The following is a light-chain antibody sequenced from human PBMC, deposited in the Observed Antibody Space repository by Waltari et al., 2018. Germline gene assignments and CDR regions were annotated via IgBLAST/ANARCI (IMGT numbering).Light chain of an antibody. Sequence: DIVMTKSPHSLAVSLGERATINCNSSQSVLYSSNNKNYLAWYQQKPVQPPKLLIYWASIRESGVPDRFSGSGSETDFTLTISSLQAEDVAVYYCQQSYSPHRTFGQGTRVEIK. CDR2: WAS. J-gene: IGKJ1*01. CDR1: QSVLYSSNNKNY. V-gene: IGKV4-1*01. CDR3: QQSYSPHRT.